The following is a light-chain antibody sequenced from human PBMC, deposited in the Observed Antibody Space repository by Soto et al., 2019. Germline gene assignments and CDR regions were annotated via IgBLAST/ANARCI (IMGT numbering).Light chain of an antibody. V-gene: IGLV2-14*01. CDR1: RSDVGGYNY. CDR2: DVS. Sequence: QSVLTQPASVSGSPGQSITISCTGTRSDVGGYNYVSWYQQHPGKAPILMIYDVSNRPSGVSNRFSGSKSGNTASLTISGLQAEDEADYYCSSYTSSSTLVVCGGGTKVTGL. CDR3: SSYTSSSTLVV. J-gene: IGLJ2*01.